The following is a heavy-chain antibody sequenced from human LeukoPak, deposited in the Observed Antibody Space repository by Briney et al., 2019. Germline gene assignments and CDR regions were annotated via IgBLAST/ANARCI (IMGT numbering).Heavy chain of an antibody. CDR3: AKDSDQSYDFWSGYYTGESDY. D-gene: IGHD3-3*01. V-gene: IGHV3-23*01. CDR2: ISGSGGST. J-gene: IGHJ4*02. Sequence: RGSLRLSCAASGFTFSSYAMSWVRQAPGKGLEWVSAISGSGGSTYYADSVKGRFTISRDNSKNTLYLQMNSLRAEDTAVYYCAKDSDQSYDFWSGYYTGESDYWGQGTLVTVSS. CDR1: GFTFSSYA.